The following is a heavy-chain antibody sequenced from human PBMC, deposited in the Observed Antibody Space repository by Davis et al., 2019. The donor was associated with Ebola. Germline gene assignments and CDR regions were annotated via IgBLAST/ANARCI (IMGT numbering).Heavy chain of an antibody. D-gene: IGHD3-10*01. CDR1: GFIFEDHV. V-gene: IGHV3-9*01. CDR2: INWNSFAA. Sequence: PGGSLRLSCVVSGFIFEDHVMHWVRQAPGKGLEWVSDINWNSFAAHYVDSVKGRFTISRDNAKNSLFLQMNSLRLEDTALYYCGRDFTPGGLEVWGQGTTVTVSS. J-gene: IGHJ6*02. CDR3: GRDFTPGGLEV.